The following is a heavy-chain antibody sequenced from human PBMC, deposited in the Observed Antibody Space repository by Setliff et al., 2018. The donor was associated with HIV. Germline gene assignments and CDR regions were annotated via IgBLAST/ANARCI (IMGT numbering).Heavy chain of an antibody. CDR3: ARSPLDYDGSDYYYRYFDL. J-gene: IGHJ4*02. D-gene: IGHD3-22*01. CDR1: GGTFLNSA. V-gene: IGHV1-69*10. Sequence: GASVKVSCKASGGTFLNSAINWVRQAPGQGLQWVGGIVPLVDVKQSAQPFLGRVTLTVDDSMTTAYMELTSLTSDDTAVYFCARSPLDYDGSDYYYRYFDLWGVGTLVTV. CDR2: IVPLVDVK.